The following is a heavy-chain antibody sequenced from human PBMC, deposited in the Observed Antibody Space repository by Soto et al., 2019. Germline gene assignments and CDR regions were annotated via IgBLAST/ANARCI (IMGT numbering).Heavy chain of an antibody. CDR3: ARQGGSSSGFYYYYYYMDV. D-gene: IGHD6-6*01. Sequence: PSETLSLTCTVSGGSISSSSYYWAWIRQPPGKGLEWIGSIYYSGSTYYKPSLKSRAIISVDTSKNQFSLKLSSVPAADTTVYYCARQGGSSSGFYYYYYYMDVWGKGTTVTVSS. J-gene: IGHJ6*03. V-gene: IGHV4-39*01. CDR1: GGSISSSSYY. CDR2: IYYSGST.